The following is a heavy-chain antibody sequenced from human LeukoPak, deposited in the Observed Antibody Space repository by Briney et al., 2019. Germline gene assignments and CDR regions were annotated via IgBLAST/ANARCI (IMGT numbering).Heavy chain of an antibody. V-gene: IGHV1-2*02. J-gene: IGHJ4*02. CDR3: ARTDGYNYFYGY. CDR2: INPNSGGT. D-gene: IGHD5-12*01. Sequence: ASVKVSCKASGYTFTGYYMHWVRQAPGQGLKWMGWINPNSGGTNYAQKFQGRVTMTRDTSISTAYMELSRLRSDDTAVYYCARTDGYNYFYGYWGQGTLVTVSS. CDR1: GYTFTGYY.